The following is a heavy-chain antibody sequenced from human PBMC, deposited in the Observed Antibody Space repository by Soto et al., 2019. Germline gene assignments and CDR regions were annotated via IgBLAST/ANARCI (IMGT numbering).Heavy chain of an antibody. Sequence: SLRLSCAASGFMFRSYAMHWVRQAPGKGLEWVAGIWYDGSTKYYGDSVKGRYSISRDNSKNMLDLQMNSLRAEDTAVYYCARVASSSSWHIPHFDQWVQGTLVTVSS. CDR3: ARVASSSSWHIPHFDQ. D-gene: IGHD6-13*01. CDR2: IWYDGSTK. CDR1: GFMFRSYA. V-gene: IGHV3-33*01. J-gene: IGHJ4*02.